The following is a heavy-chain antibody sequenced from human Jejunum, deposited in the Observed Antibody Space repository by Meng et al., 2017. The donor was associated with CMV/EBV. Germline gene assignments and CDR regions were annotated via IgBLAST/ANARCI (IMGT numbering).Heavy chain of an antibody. Sequence: FTFNNYAMNWVRQAPGKGLEWVSVIYASGSSTYYADSVKGRFTISRDNSKNMLYLQMNSLRAEDTAVYFCAKGRRITAAEDSCDVWGQGTMVTVSS. D-gene: IGHD6-13*01. CDR2: IYASGSST. V-gene: IGHV3-23*03. J-gene: IGHJ3*01. CDR3: AKGRRITAAEDSCDV. CDR1: FTFNNYA.